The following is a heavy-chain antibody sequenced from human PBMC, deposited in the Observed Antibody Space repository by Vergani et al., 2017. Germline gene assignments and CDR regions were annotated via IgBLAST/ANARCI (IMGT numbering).Heavy chain of an antibody. D-gene: IGHD3-10*01. J-gene: IGHJ6*02. Sequence: QVLLTQSGAEVKKPGSSVTVSCKASGGSLSTYAFVWVRLAPAQGLEWMGGFFPVFGTPTYAQKFQGRVTIDADESTSTTSMTVSSLKSEDTAVYFCARVLQDDVAQGVSWNYYGMDVWGQGTTVTVSS. CDR3: ARVLQDDVAQGVSWNYYGMDV. CDR2: FFPVFGTP. CDR1: GGSLSTYA. V-gene: IGHV1-69*12.